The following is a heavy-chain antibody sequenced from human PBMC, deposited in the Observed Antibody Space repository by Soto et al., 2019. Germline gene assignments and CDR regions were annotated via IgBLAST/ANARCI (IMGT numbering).Heavy chain of an antibody. CDR3: TYYGSGSYLGY. Sequence: GGSLRLSCAASGFTFSGSAMHWVRQASGKGLEWVGRIRSKANSYATAYAASVKGRFTISRDDSKNTAYLQMNSLKTEDTAVYYCTYYGSGSYLGYWGQGTLVTVSS. J-gene: IGHJ4*02. V-gene: IGHV3-73*01. CDR1: GFTFSGSA. CDR2: IRSKANSYAT. D-gene: IGHD3-10*01.